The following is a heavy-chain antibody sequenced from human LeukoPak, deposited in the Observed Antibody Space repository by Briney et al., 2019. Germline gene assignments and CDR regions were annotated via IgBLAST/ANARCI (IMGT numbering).Heavy chain of an antibody. J-gene: IGHJ4*02. CDR3: ARGWFGDLFDD. Sequence: GGSLRLSCAASGFTFSRSAMHWVRQAPGKGLEWVAVISYDESKKYYADSVKGRFTISRDNSRNTLFLQMNSLRGEDTAVYYCARGWFGDLFDDWGQGTLVTVSS. CDR2: ISYDESKK. D-gene: IGHD3-10*01. V-gene: IGHV3-30-3*01. CDR1: GFTFSRSA.